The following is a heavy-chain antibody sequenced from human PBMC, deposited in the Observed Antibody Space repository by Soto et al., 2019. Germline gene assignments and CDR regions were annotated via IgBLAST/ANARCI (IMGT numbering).Heavy chain of an antibody. V-gene: IGHV3-30-3*01. J-gene: IGHJ4*02. CDR3: ARDGVSSPEYTWNYGTYFEY. D-gene: IGHD1-7*01. Sequence: GGSLRLSCAASGFTYSTYTMHWVRQAPGKGLEWVAVISYDGNNKFYADSVKGRFTISRDSTKQTLYLQMNSLRPDDTAMYYCARDGVSSPEYTWNYGTYFEYWGEGAVVAVSS. CDR1: GFTYSTYT. CDR2: ISYDGNNK.